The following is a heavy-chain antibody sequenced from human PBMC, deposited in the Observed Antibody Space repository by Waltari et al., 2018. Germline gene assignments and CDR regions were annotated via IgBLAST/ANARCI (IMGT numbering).Heavy chain of an antibody. CDR3: AGGARFGEPPRY. J-gene: IGHJ4*02. Sequence: EVQLVESGGGLVQPGGSLRLSCAASGFTFSSYWMSWVRQAPGKGLEWVANIKQDGREIYYVDSVKRRFTISRANAKNALYLQMSSLRAEDTAGYYCAGGARFGEPPRYWGQGTLVTVSS. CDR2: IKQDGREI. V-gene: IGHV3-7*01. CDR1: GFTFSSYW. D-gene: IGHD3-10*01.